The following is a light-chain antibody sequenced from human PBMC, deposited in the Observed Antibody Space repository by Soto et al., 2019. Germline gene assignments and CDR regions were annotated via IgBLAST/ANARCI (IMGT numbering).Light chain of an antibody. CDR3: SSSTISSTLV. CDR2: EVS. Sequence: QSALTQPASVSGSPGQSITISCTGTSSDVGGYNYVSWYQQHPGKAPKLMIYEVSNRPSGVSNRFSGSKSGNTASLTISGLQAEDEADYYCSSSTISSTLVFGGGTKLTVL. J-gene: IGLJ3*02. V-gene: IGLV2-14*01. CDR1: SSDVGGYNY.